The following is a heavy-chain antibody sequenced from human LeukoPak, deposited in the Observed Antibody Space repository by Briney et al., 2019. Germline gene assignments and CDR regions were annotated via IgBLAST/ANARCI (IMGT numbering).Heavy chain of an antibody. CDR2: ISGSGGST. J-gene: IGHJ4*02. D-gene: IGHD4-17*01. CDR1: GFTFSSYA. Sequence: PGGSLRLSCAASGFTFSSYAMSWVRQAPGKGLEWVSAISGSGGSTYYADSVKGRFTISKDNSKKTLYLQMNSLRAEDTAVYYCANLDYGDYEYWGQGTLVTVSS. CDR3: ANLDYGDYEY. V-gene: IGHV3-23*01.